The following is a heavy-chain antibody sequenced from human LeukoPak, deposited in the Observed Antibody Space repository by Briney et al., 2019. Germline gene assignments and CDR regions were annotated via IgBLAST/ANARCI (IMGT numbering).Heavy chain of an antibody. D-gene: IGHD1-26*01. CDR1: GDSVSSNSAA. Sequence: SQTLSLTCAISGDSVSSNSAAWNWIRQSPSRGLEWLGRTYYRSKWYNDYAVSVKSRITINPDTSKNQFSLKLSSVTAADTAVYYCARVGQWELHGDFDYWGQGTLVTVSS. J-gene: IGHJ4*02. V-gene: IGHV6-1*01. CDR3: ARVGQWELHGDFDY. CDR2: TYYRSKWYN.